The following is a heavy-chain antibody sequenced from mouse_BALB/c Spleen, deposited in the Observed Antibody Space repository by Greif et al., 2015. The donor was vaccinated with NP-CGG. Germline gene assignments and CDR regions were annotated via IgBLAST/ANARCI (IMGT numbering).Heavy chain of an antibody. Sequence: VQLQQSGAELVRPGALVKLSCKASGFNIKDYYMHWVKQRPEQGLEWIGWIDPENGNTIYDPKFQGKASITVDTSSNTAYLQLSSLTSEDTAVYYCARAGVLRPFFDYWGQGTTLTVSS. CDR3: ARAGVLRPFFDY. CDR1: GFNIKDYY. J-gene: IGHJ2*01. D-gene: IGHD1-2*01. CDR2: IDPENGNT. V-gene: IGHV14-1*02.